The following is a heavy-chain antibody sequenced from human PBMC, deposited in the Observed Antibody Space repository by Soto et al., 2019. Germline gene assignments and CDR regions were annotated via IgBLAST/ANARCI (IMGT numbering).Heavy chain of an antibody. CDR2: ISAYNGNT. J-gene: IGHJ6*02. V-gene: IGHV1-18*04. D-gene: IGHD3-22*01. Sequence: SVKVSFKASCYTFTGYGISWVRQAPGQGLEWMGWISAYNGNTNYAQKLQGRVTMTTDTSTSTAYMELRSLRSDDTAVYYCARVGGYDSSGYYYYYYGMDVWGQGTTVTVSS. CDR1: CYTFTGYG. CDR3: ARVGGYDSSGYYYYYYGMDV.